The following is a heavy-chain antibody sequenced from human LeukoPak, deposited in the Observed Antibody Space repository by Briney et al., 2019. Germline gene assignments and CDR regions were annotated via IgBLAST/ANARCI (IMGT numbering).Heavy chain of an antibody. J-gene: IGHJ4*02. CDR3: ARVDSTSPHELDY. CDR1: GYTFSNYD. Sequence: ASVKVSCKASGYTFSNYDMNWVRQAPGQGLEWMGMITPSGGISYAQKFQGRVTMTRDMSTNTVFMDLSSLRSEDTAVYYCARVDSTSPHELDYWGQGTLVTVSS. V-gene: IGHV1-46*01. CDR2: ITPSGGI. D-gene: IGHD6-6*01.